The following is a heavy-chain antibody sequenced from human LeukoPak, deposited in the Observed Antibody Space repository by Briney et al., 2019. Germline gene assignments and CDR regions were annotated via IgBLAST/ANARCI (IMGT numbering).Heavy chain of an antibody. D-gene: IGHD3-22*01. Sequence: SQTLSLTCTVSGGSISSGDYYWSWIRQPPGKGLEWIGYFYYSGSTYYNPSLKSRVTISVDTSKNQFSLKLSSVTAADTAVYYCASLPTYYYDSSGYSYLDYWGQGTLVTVSS. CDR1: GGSISSGDYY. V-gene: IGHV4-30-4*01. CDR2: FYYSGST. CDR3: ASLPTYYYDSSGYSYLDY. J-gene: IGHJ4*02.